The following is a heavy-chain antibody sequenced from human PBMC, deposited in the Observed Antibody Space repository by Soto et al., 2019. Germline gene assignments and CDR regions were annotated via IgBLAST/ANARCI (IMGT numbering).Heavy chain of an antibody. V-gene: IGHV4-34*01. Sequence: PSETLSLTCAVYGGSFSGYYWSWIRQPPGKGLEWIGEINHSGSTNYNPSLKSRVTISVDTSKNQFSLKLSSVTAADTAVYYCARGEDSSGYSDAFDIWGQGTMLTVSS. CDR3: ARGEDSSGYSDAFDI. CDR1: GGSFSGYY. J-gene: IGHJ3*02. D-gene: IGHD3-22*01. CDR2: INHSGST.